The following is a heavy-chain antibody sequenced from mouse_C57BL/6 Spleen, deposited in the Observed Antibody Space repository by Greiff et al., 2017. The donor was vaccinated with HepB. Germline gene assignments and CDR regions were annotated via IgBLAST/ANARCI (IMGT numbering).Heavy chain of an antibody. V-gene: IGHV1-19*01. Sequence: EVQLQQSGPVLVKPGASVKMSCKASGYTFTDYYMNWVKQSHGKSLEWIGVINPYNGGTSYNQKFKGKATLTVDKSSSTAYMELNSLTSEDSAVYYCARSDYYGSSYVNYFDYWGQGTTLTVSS. CDR2: INPYNGGT. D-gene: IGHD1-1*01. CDR3: ARSDYYGSSYVNYFDY. CDR1: GYTFTDYY. J-gene: IGHJ2*01.